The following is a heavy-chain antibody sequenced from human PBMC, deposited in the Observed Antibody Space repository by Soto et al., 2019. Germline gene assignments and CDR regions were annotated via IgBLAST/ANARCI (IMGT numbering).Heavy chain of an antibody. V-gene: IGHV5-51*01. CDR3: ARKDKSGYFNWFDP. Sequence: GESLKISCQASGYGFYSSWIAWVRHSPGKGPEWMGIVYPGDSETRYSPSFRGQVTLSADTSTSTVFLQWASLKASDTAVYFCARKDKSGYFNWFDPWGQGTLVTVSS. CDR1: GYGFYSSW. D-gene: IGHD3-22*01. CDR2: VYPGDSET. J-gene: IGHJ5*02.